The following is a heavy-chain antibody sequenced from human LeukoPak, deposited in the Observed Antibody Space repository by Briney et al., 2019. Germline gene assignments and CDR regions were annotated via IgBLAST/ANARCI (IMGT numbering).Heavy chain of an antibody. CDR1: GFTFSSYA. D-gene: IGHD6-19*01. Sequence: PGGSLRLSCAASGFTFSSYAMHWVRQAPGKGLEWVAVISYDGSNKYYADSVKGRFTISRDNSKNTLYLQMNSLRAEDTAVYYCARDRTQWLVRGAFDIWGQGTMVTVSS. CDR3: ARDRTQWLVRGAFDI. J-gene: IGHJ3*02. V-gene: IGHV3-30*04. CDR2: ISYDGSNK.